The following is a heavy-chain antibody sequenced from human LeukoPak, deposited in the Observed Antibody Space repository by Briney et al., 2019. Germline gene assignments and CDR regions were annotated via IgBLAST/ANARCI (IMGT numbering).Heavy chain of an antibody. CDR3: ARESDYGDYGAFDI. CDR2: IYSSGST. J-gene: IGHJ3*02. CDR1: GGSISSYY. D-gene: IGHD4-17*01. V-gene: IGHV4-4*07. Sequence: SETLSLTCTVSGGSISSYYWSWIRQPAGKGLEWIGRIYSSGSTNYTPSLKSRVTMSVDPSKNQVSLKLSSVTAADTAVYYCARESDYGDYGAFDIWGQGTMVTVSS.